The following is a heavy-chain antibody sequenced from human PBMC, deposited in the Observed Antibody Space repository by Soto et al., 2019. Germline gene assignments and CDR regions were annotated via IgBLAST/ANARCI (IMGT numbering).Heavy chain of an antibody. D-gene: IGHD3-22*01. CDR2: ISGSGDTT. V-gene: IGHV3-23*01. CDR1: GFTFSTYA. Sequence: WGSLILSCAASGFTFSTYAITWVRQAPGKGLEWVSAISGSGDTTYNADSVKGRFTISRDNSKNTLFLQMNSLRAEDTAVYYCARVGVGYYDSSGYYYLSTYYYNGMELWGQAT. CDR3: ARVGVGYYDSSGYYYLSTYYYNGMEL. J-gene: IGHJ6*01.